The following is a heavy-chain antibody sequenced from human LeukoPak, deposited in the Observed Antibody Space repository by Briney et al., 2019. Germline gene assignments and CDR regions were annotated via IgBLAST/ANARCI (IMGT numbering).Heavy chain of an antibody. CDR1: GGSISSSSYY. J-gene: IGHJ4*02. V-gene: IGHV4-39*01. Sequence: SETLSLTCTVSGGSISSSSYYWGWIRQPSGKGLEWIGSIYYSGSTYYNPSLKSRVTISVDTSKNQFSLKLSSVTAADTAVYYCARCITMVRGGQYYFDYWGQGTLVTVSS. CDR2: IYYSGST. CDR3: ARCITMVRGGQYYFDY. D-gene: IGHD3-10*01.